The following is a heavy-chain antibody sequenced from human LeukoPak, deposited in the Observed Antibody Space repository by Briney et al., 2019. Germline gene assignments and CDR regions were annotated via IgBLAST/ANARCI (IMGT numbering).Heavy chain of an antibody. CDR3: ARSPYCTNGICYQKNWFDP. CDR2: IYSSGST. Sequence: SETLSLTCTVSGGSISSHYWSWIRQPAGKGLEWIGHIYSSGSTNYNPFLKSRVTMSVDTSKNQFSLKLSSVTAADTAIYYCARSPYCTNGICYQKNWFDPWGQGTLVTVSS. V-gene: IGHV4-4*07. CDR1: GGSISSHY. J-gene: IGHJ5*02. D-gene: IGHD2-8*01.